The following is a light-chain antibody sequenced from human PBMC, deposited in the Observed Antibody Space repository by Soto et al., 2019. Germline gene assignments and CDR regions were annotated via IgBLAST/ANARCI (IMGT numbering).Light chain of an antibody. Sequence: DIQMTQSPSSLSASVGDRVTITCRASQGISNYLAWYQQKPGKVPKVLIYAASTLQSGVPSRFSGSGSGTEFILTISSLQPEDVATYFCQKYNSAPRTFGQGPKVEIK. J-gene: IGKJ1*01. CDR2: AAS. CDR3: QKYNSAPRT. CDR1: QGISNY. V-gene: IGKV1-27*01.